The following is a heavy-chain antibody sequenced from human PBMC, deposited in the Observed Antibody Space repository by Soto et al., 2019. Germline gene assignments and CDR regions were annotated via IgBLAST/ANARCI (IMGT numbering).Heavy chain of an antibody. CDR1: GYTFSDFD. V-gene: IGHV1-8*01. CDR2: MNAKSGDT. D-gene: IGHD3-16*01. CDR3: ARGNPFNYAGFDV. Sequence: ASVKVSCKASGYTFSDFDTNWLRQASGQGPGWMGWMNAKSGDTFFAQRFQGKFNMTWDTSLSTAYMEVGSLTSDDTAIYYCARGNPFNYAGFDVWGQGTTVTVSS. J-gene: IGHJ6*02.